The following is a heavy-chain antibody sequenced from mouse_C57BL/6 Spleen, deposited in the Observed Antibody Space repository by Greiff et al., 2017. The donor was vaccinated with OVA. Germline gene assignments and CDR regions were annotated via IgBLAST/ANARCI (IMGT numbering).Heavy chain of an antibody. Sequence: EVKVVESGGGLVKPGGSLKLSCAASGFTFSDYGMHWVRQAPEKGLEWVAYISSGSSTIYYADTVKGRFTISRDNAKNTLFLQMTSLRSEDTAMYYCARETGQGYFDVWGTGTTVTVSS. V-gene: IGHV5-17*01. CDR2: ISSGSSTI. J-gene: IGHJ1*03. CDR3: ARETGQGYFDV. D-gene: IGHD4-1*01. CDR1: GFTFSDYG.